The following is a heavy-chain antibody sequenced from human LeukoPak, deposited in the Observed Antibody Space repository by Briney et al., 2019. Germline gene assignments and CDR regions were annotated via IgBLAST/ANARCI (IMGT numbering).Heavy chain of an antibody. V-gene: IGHV4-59*08. D-gene: IGHD1-1*01. CDR1: GGSISSYY. CDR3: ARLPGEFDY. Sequence: SETLSLTCTVSGGSISSYYWSWIRQPPGKGLEWIGYIYYSGSTNYNPSLKSRVTISVDTSKNQFSLKLSSVTAADTAVYYCARLPGEFDYWGQGTLVTVSS. J-gene: IGHJ4*02. CDR2: IYYSGST.